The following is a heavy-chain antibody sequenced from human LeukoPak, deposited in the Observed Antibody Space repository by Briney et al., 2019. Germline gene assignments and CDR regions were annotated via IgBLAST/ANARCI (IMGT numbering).Heavy chain of an antibody. CDR1: GFTFSSYC. CDR3: AKDHGSGSYYNLPDY. Sequence: GGSLTLSCAASGFTFSSYCMSWVRQAPGKGLEWVSGIGISGGITYYAASVKGRFTISRDNSKNALYLQMNSLRAEDTAFYYCAKDHGSGSYYNLPDYWGQGTIVTVSS. V-gene: IGHV3-23*01. CDR2: IGISGGIT. D-gene: IGHD3-10*01. J-gene: IGHJ4*02.